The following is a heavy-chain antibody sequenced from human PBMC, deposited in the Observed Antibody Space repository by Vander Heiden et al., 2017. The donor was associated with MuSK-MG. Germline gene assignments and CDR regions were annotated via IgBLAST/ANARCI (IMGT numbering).Heavy chain of an antibody. J-gene: IGHJ4*02. CDR3: ARMFQYRGFDYDY. CDR2: IYPHDSDA. Sequence: EVQLTQSGAEVKKPGDSLKISCKNSGYNFINYWIGWVRQKPGEGLEWMGIIYPHDSDARYSPSFEGHVTVSVDRSINTAYLQWNSLEASDTAIYYCARMFQYRGFDYDYWGQGTLVTVSS. CDR1: GYNFINYW. D-gene: IGHD5-12*01. V-gene: IGHV5-51*03.